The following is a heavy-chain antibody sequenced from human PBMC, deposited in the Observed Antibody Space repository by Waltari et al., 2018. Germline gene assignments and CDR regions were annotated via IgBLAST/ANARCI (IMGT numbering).Heavy chain of an antibody. D-gene: IGHD3-10*01. CDR2: IYYSGST. J-gene: IGHJ3*02. V-gene: IGHV4-31*03. CDR1: GGSISSGGYY. CDR3: ATVREGSGSYFDAFDI. Sequence: QVQLQESCPGLVKPSQTLSLTCTVSGGSISSGGYYWSWIRQHPGKGLEWIGYIYYSGSTYYSPSLKSRVTISVDTSKNQFSLKLSSVTAADTAVYYCATVREGSGSYFDAFDIWGQGTMVTVSS.